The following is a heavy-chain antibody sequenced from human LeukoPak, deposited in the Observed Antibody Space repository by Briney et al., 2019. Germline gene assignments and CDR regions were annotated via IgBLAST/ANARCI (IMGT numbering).Heavy chain of an antibody. CDR2: INEDASKK. D-gene: IGHD6-6*01. J-gene: IGHJ5*02. Sequence: GGSLRLSCAASGFTFSNYWMIWVRQAPGKGLEWVANINEDASKKYYVDSVEGRFTISTDDAKNSLYLLINGPRAEDTAMYYCATSTYSSSPSWGQGTLVTVSS. CDR3: ATSTYSSSPS. CDR1: GFTFSNYW. V-gene: IGHV3-7*01.